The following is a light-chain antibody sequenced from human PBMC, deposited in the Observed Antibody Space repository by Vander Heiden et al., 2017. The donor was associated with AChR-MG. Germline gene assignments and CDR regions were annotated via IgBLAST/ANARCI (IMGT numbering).Light chain of an antibody. CDR3: QSYDTSLNAWV. V-gene: IGLV1-40*01. J-gene: IGLJ3*02. CDR2: GSS. CDR1: PSNIGAGYD. Sequence: QSVLTQPPSVSWAPGQRPTISCTGSPSNIGAGYDVHWYQQLPQTSPKLLIYGSSHRPSGVPDRFSGSKFGTSASLVITGLQAEDEADYYCQSYDTSLNAWVFGGGTRLTVL.